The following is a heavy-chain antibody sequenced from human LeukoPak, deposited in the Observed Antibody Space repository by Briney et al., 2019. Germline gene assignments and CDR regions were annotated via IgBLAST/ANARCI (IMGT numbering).Heavy chain of an antibody. Sequence: SETLSLTCAVYGGSFSGYYWSWIRQPPGKGLEWIGEINHSGSTNYNPSLKSRVTISVDTSKNQFSLKLSSVTAADTAVYYWARGGRQLADWGQGTLVTVSS. V-gene: IGHV4-34*01. CDR2: INHSGST. CDR1: GGSFSGYY. D-gene: IGHD6-13*01. CDR3: ARGGRQLAD. J-gene: IGHJ4*02.